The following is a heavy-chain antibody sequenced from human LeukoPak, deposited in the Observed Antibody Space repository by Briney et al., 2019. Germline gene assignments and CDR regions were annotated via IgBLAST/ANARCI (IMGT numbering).Heavy chain of an antibody. V-gene: IGHV4-59*08. J-gene: IGHJ5*02. CDR1: GVSISSYY. CDR3: ARHYGP. CDR2: IYYSGST. Sequence: SETLSLTCTVSGVSISSYYWSWVRQPPGKGLEWIGYIYYSGSTNYNPSLKSRVTISVDTSKNQFSLKLSSVTAADTAVYYCARHYGPWGQGTLVTVSS. D-gene: IGHD3-16*01.